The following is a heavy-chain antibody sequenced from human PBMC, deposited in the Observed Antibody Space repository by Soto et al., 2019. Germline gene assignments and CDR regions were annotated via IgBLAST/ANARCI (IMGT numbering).Heavy chain of an antibody. CDR1: GWSFSGYY. CDR3: GRGDSRSDYLGFDP. Sequence: PSETLSLTCAVYGWSFSGYYWSWIRQPPGKGLEWIGEINHSGSTNYNPSLKSRVTISVDTSKNQFSLKLSSVTAADTAVYYCGRGDSRSDYLGFDPWGEGTLVTVSS. D-gene: IGHD6-13*01. V-gene: IGHV4-34*01. J-gene: IGHJ5*02. CDR2: INHSGST.